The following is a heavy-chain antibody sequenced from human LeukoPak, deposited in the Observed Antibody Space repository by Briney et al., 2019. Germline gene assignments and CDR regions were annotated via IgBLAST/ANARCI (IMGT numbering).Heavy chain of an antibody. CDR3: ARGYGTSWFYS. CDR2: ISDSSSAI. Sequence: GGSLRLSCAASGFTFSSYSMHWVRQTPGKGPEWVSYISDSSSAIYYADSVEGRFTISRDNDKNSLYLQMNSLRVDDTAVYYCARGYGTSWFYSWGQGTLVTVSS. J-gene: IGHJ5*01. CDR1: GFTFSSYS. D-gene: IGHD6-13*01. V-gene: IGHV3-48*04.